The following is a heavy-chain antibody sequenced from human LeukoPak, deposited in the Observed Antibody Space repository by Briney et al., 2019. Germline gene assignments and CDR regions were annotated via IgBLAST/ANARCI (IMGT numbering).Heavy chain of an antibody. V-gene: IGHV1-8*01. CDR2: MNPNSGNT. CDR3: ALYCSSTSCPFERNMDV. CDR1: GYTFTSYD. Sequence: GASVKVSCKASGYTFTSYDINWVRQATGQGLEWMGWMNPNSGNTGYAQKFQGRVTMTRNTSISTAYMELSSLRSEDTAVYHCALYCSSTSCPFERNMDVWGQGTTVTVSS. D-gene: IGHD2-2*01. J-gene: IGHJ6*02.